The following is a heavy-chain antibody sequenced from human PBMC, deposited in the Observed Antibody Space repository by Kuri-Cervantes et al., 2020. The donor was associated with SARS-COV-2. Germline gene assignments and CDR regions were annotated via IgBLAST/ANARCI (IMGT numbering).Heavy chain of an antibody. V-gene: IGHV3-15*05. D-gene: IGHD3-3*01. Sequence: GGSLRLSCAASGFTFSNAWMSWVRQAPGKGLEWVGRIKSKTDGGTTDYAAPVKGRFTISRDNAKNSLYLQMNSLRAEDTALYYCAISFNPLRHGLGGMDVWGQGTTVTVSS. J-gene: IGHJ6*02. CDR3: AISFNPLRHGLGGMDV. CDR2: IKSKTDGGTT. CDR1: GFTFSNAW.